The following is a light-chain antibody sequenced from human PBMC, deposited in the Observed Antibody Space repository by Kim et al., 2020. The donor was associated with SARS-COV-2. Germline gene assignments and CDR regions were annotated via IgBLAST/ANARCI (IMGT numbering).Light chain of an antibody. CDR3: QQYYGYPIT. V-gene: IGKV1-8*01. J-gene: IGKJ4*01. CDR1: QGISSY. CDR2: AAS. Sequence: AIQMTQSPSSFSASTGDRVTITCRASQGISSYLAWYQQKPGKAPNLLVYAASTLQSGVPSRFSGSGSGTDFTLTISCLQSEDFATYYCQQYYGYPITFGGGTKVDIK.